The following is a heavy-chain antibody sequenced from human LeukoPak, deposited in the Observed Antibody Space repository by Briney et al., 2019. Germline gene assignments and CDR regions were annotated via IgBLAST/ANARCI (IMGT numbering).Heavy chain of an antibody. CDR2: ISYDGSNK. D-gene: IGHD6-13*01. J-gene: IGHJ4*02. Sequence: PGGSLRLSCAASGFTFSSYAMHWVRQAPGKGLEWVAVISYDGSNKYYADSVKGRFTISRDNSKNTLYLQMNSLRAEDTAVYYCASPSSSSWQQIDYWGQGTLVAVSS. CDR3: ASPSSSSWQQIDY. CDR1: GFTFSSYA. V-gene: IGHV3-30*04.